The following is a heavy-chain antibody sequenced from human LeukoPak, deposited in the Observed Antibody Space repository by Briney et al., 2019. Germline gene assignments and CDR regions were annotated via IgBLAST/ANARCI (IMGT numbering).Heavy chain of an antibody. CDR1: GFTFSSYS. CDR2: ISSSSSYI. Sequence: GGSLRLSCAASGFTFSSYSMNWVRQAPGKGLEWVSSISSSSSYIYYADSVKGRFTISRDNAKNSLYLQMNSLRAEDTAVYYCARALSSSWYWFDYWGQGTLVTVSS. D-gene: IGHD6-13*01. CDR3: ARALSSSWYWFDY. V-gene: IGHV3-21*01. J-gene: IGHJ4*02.